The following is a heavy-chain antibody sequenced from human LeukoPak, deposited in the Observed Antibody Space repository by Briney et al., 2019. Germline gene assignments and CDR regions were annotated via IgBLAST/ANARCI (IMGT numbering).Heavy chain of an antibody. D-gene: IGHD4-23*01. CDR3: AREIYGGGGTGDY. Sequence: GGSLRLSCAASGFTFSSYSMNWVRQAPGKGLEWVSSISSSSSYIYYADSVKGRFTISRDNAKNSLYLQMNSLRAEDTAVYYCAREIYGGGGTGDYWGQGTLVTVSS. V-gene: IGHV3-21*01. CDR2: ISSSSSYI. J-gene: IGHJ4*02. CDR1: GFTFSSYS.